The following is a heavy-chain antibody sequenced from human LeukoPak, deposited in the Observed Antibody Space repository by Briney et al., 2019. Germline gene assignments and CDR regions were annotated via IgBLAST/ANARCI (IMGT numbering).Heavy chain of an antibody. CDR3: GADYYGSGSYAAFRY. CDR1: GYTFTGYY. Sequence: ASVKVSCKASGYTFTGYYMHWVRQAPGQGLEWMGGFDPEDGETIYAQKFQGRVTMTEDTSTDTAYMELSSLRSEDTAVYYCGADYYGSGSYAAFRYWGQGTLVTVSS. D-gene: IGHD3-10*01. J-gene: IGHJ4*02. V-gene: IGHV1-24*01. CDR2: FDPEDGET.